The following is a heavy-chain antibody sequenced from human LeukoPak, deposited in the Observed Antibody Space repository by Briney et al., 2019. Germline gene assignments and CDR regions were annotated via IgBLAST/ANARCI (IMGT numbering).Heavy chain of an antibody. CDR2: INPSGGST. D-gene: IGHD3-10*01. V-gene: IGHV1-46*01. CDR1: GYTFTSYY. J-gene: IGHJ1*01. CDR3: ARGGIDPVYGSGSYYNVPHFQH. Sequence: GASVKVSCKASGYTFTSYYMHWVRQAPGQGLEWMGIINPSGGSTSYAQKFQGRVTMTRDMSTSTVYMELSSLRSEDTAVYYCARGGIDPVYGSGSYYNVPHFQHWGQGTLVTVSS.